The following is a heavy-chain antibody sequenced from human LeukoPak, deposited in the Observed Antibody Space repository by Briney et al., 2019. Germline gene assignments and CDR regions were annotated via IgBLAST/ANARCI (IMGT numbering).Heavy chain of an antibody. V-gene: IGHV4-4*02. CDR3: ARVRYDSSGYYPGGFDY. CDR2: IYHSGST. D-gene: IGHD3-22*01. CDR1: GGSISSSNW. J-gene: IGHJ4*02. Sequence: SETLSLTCAVSGGSISSSNWWSWVRQPPGKGLEWIGEIYHSGSTNYNPSLKSRVTISVDKSKNQFSLKLSSVTAADTAVYYCARVRYDSSGYYPGGFDYWGQGTLVTVSS.